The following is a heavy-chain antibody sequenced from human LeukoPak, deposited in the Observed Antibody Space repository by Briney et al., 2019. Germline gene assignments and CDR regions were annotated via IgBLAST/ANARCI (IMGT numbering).Heavy chain of an antibody. CDR3: VRDFDAWSAIDI. CDR1: GGSISGYY. CDR2: ISYSWST. J-gene: IGHJ3*02. D-gene: IGHD3-3*01. Sequence: PSETLSLTCTVSGGSISGYYWSWIRQPPGKGLEWIGCISYSWSTKYNPSLKSRVSISLDTSKKQFSLHLSSVTAADTAIYYCVRDFDAWSAIDIWGQGTMVTVSS. V-gene: IGHV4-59*01.